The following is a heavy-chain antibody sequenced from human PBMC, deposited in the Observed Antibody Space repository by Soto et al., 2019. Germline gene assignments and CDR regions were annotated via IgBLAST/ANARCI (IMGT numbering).Heavy chain of an antibody. CDR1: GFTFSSYG. V-gene: IGHV3-33*01. Sequence: GGSLRLSCAASGFTFSSYGMHWVRQAPGKGLEWVAVIRYDGSNKYYADSVKGRCTTSRDNTKNTLYLQMNSLRAEDTAVYYCARDLGYCTNGVCSSYYYYGMDVWGRGTTVTVSS. CDR2: IRYDGSNK. J-gene: IGHJ6*02. D-gene: IGHD2-8*01. CDR3: ARDLGYCTNGVCSSYYYYGMDV.